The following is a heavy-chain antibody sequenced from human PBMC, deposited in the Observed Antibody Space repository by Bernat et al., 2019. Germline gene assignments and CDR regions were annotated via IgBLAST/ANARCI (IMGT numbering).Heavy chain of an antibody. V-gene: IGHV5-10-1*01. D-gene: IGHD6-13*01. J-gene: IGHJ4*02. CDR1: GYSFTSYW. CDR2: IDPSDSYT. Sequence: EVQLVQSGAEVKKPGESLRISCKGSGYSFTSYWISWVRQMPGKGLEWMGRIDPSDSYTTYSPSFPGHVTISADKSISTPYLQWSSLKASDTAMYYCARQYSSSWYEVGDYWGQGTLVTVSS. CDR3: ARQYSSSWYEVGDY.